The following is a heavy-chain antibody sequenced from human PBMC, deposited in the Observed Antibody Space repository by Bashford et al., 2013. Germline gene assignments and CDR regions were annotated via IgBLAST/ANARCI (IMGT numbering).Heavy chain of an antibody. V-gene: IGHV5-51*01. CDR3: VRQVAAAGTYYYYYGMGRS. J-gene: IGHJ6*02. CDR2: IYPGDSQT. CDR1: GYTFTDYW. Sequence: GESLKISCKGSGYTFTDYWIGWVRQMPGKGLEWMAIIYPGDSQTTYSPSFQGQVTISADKSSNTAYLQWSSLNGLGHRMYYCVRQVAAAGTYYYYYGMGRSWGQGDHGSPSP. D-gene: IGHD6-13*01.